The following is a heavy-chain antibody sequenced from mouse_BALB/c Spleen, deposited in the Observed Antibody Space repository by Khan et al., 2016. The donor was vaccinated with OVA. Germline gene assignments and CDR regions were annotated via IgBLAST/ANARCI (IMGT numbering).Heavy chain of an antibody. D-gene: IGHD1-2*01. J-gene: IGHJ2*01. V-gene: IGHV3-2*02. CDR1: GYSITSGYG. CDR3: ARTARIKY. Sequence: EVQLVESGPGLVKPSQSLSLTCTVTGYSITSGYGWNWIRQLPGNKLEWMGYISYSGSTNYNPSLKSRISISRDTSKNQFFLQLNSVTTEDTATYSCARTARIKYWGQGTTLTVSS. CDR2: ISYSGST.